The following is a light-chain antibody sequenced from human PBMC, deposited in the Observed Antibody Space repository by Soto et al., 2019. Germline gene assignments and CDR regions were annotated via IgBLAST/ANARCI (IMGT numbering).Light chain of an antibody. J-gene: IGKJ2*01. CDR2: GVS. Sequence: EIVMTQSPATLSVSPGERATLSCRVSQSISGELAWYQQRPGQPPRLLIYGVSTRATGVPDRFSRSGSGSDFTLTISGLQSEDFAVYYCQQGHDWPLTFGQGTRQDIK. CDR3: QQGHDWPLT. CDR1: QSISGE. V-gene: IGKV3-15*01.